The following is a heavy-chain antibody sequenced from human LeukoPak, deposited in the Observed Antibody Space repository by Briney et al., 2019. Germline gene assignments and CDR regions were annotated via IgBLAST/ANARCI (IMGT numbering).Heavy chain of an antibody. Sequence: SETLSLTCAVSGGSIMTTNWWSWVRQPPGRGLEWIGEVHLNGATNYNPSLESRVSMSIDTSKNQMSLKLTSVTAADTAIYYCTRESGAFSPFGFWGQGTLVTVSS. D-gene: IGHD1-26*01. J-gene: IGHJ4*02. V-gene: IGHV4-4*02. CDR1: GGSIMTTNW. CDR3: TRESGAFSPFGF. CDR2: VHLNGAT.